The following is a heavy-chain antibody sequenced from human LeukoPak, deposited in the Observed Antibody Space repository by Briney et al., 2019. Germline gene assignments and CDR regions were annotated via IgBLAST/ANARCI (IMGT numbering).Heavy chain of an antibody. V-gene: IGHV3-23*01. J-gene: IGHJ6*02. CDR1: GFICRSYA. Sequence: GGSLRLSCAASGFICRSYAMSWVRQAPGKGLEWVSSLSAGGGGAYYADSVRGRFTISRDNSKNTLYLQMNSLRAEDTAVYYCARENYGMDVWGQGTTVTVSS. CDR2: LSAGGGGA. CDR3: ARENYGMDV.